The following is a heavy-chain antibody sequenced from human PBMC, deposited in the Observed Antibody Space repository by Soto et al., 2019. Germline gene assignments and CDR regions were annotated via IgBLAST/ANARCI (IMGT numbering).Heavy chain of an antibody. D-gene: IGHD3-3*02. J-gene: IGHJ4*02. CDR3: ARGFSIDWYTYYFDY. CDR1: GGSISSGDYY. Sequence: PSETLSLTCTVSGGSISSGDYYWSWIRQPPGKGLEWIGYISYSGSTNYNPSLKSRVTMSIDTSKNQFSLKLNSVTAADTAVYYCARGFSIDWYTYYFDYWGQGPLVTVSS. CDR2: ISYSGST. V-gene: IGHV4-61*08.